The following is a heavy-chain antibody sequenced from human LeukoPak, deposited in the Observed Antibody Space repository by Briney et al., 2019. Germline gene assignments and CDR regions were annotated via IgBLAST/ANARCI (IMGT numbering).Heavy chain of an antibody. J-gene: IGHJ4*02. CDR2: INSDGSST. CDR1: GFTFSSYW. V-gene: IGHV3-74*01. D-gene: IGHD3-22*01. Sequence: TGGSLRLSCAASGFTFSSYWMHWVRQAPGKGLVWVSRINSDGSSTSYADSVKGRFTISRDNAKNTLYLQMNSLRAEDTAVYYCASLSYYDSSGYYYGGWGQGTLVTVSS. CDR3: ASLSYYDSSGYYYGG.